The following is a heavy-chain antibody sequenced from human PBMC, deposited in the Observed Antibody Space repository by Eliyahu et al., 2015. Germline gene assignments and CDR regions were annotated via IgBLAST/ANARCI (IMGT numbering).Heavy chain of an antibody. D-gene: IGHD4-11*01. CDR1: GFTFSNAW. J-gene: IGHJ4*02. V-gene: IGHV3-15*01. CDR3: TTLTTVRPSDY. Sequence: VQLVESGGGLVKPGESLRLSCVASGFTFSNAWMSWVRQAPGRGLEWVGRIQSKTDGGTTDYAAPVKGRFTISRDDSKRTLYLQMNSLKTEDTAVYYCTTLTTVRPSDYWGRGTVVTVSS. CDR2: IQSKTDGGTT.